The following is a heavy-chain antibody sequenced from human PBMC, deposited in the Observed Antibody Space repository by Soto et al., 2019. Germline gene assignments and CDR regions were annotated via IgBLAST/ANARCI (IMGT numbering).Heavy chain of an antibody. CDR3: AREGFGFYFEN. V-gene: IGHV3-7*05. CDR1: GFTFRSYW. Sequence: GGSLRLSCAASGFTFRSYWMSWVRQAPGKGLEWVANIKQEGNDKYYVDSVKGRFIISRDNAKNSLYLQMNSLRAEDTAMYYCAREGFGFYFENWGQGTLVTVSS. D-gene: IGHD3-3*01. CDR2: IKQEGNDK. J-gene: IGHJ4*02.